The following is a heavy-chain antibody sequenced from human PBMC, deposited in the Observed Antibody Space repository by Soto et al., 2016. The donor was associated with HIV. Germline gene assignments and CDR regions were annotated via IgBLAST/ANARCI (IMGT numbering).Heavy chain of an antibody. V-gene: IGHV4-4*02. J-gene: IGHJ3*02. CDR1: GDSISNNKW. CDR2: IYHGGTI. CDR3: ARASLDIRAFEI. D-gene: IGHD5-12*01. Sequence: QVQLQESGPGLVKPSGTLSLTCGVSGDSISNNKWWSWVRQSPGTGLEWIGEIYHGGTINYNPSLESRVTMSIDKSKNQFSLKLSSVTAADTAVYYCARASLDIRAFEIWGQGT.